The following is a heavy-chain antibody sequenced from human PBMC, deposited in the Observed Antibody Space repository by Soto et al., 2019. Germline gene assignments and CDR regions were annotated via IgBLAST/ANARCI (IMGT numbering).Heavy chain of an antibody. D-gene: IGHD6-19*01. J-gene: IGHJ4*02. CDR3: AMIEYSSGSDY. CDR1: GGTFSSYP. V-gene: IGHV1-69*01. Sequence: QVQLVQSGAEVKKPGSSVKVSFKASGGTFSSYPITWVRQAPGQGLEWLGGIFPIFGTTNYAQRFEDRVTITADELTSTAYMELSSLRSEDTAVYYCAMIEYSSGSDYWGQGTLVTVSS. CDR2: IFPIFGTT.